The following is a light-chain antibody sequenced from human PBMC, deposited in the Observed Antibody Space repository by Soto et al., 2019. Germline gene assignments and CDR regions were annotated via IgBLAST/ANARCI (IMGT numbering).Light chain of an antibody. CDR1: QSVLYSSNNKNY. CDR3: QQYYNTPPT. Sequence: DIVMTQSPDSLAVSLGERATINCKSSQSVLYSSNNKNYLAWYQQKAGQPPKLLIYWASTRESGVPDRFSGSGSGKDFTLTISSLQAEDVAAYYCQQYYNTPPTFGQGTKVEIK. V-gene: IGKV4-1*01. CDR2: WAS. J-gene: IGKJ1*01.